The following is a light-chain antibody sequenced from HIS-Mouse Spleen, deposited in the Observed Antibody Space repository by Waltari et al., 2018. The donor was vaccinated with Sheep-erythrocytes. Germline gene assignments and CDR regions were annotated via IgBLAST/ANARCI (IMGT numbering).Light chain of an antibody. CDR3: QAWDSSTAWV. CDR2: QDS. J-gene: IGLJ3*02. CDR1: KLGDKS. V-gene: IGLV3-1*01. Sequence: SYELTQPPSVSVSPGQTASIPCSGDKLGDKSACWYPQKPGQSPVLVIYQDSKRPSGIPERFSGSNSGNTATLTISGTQAMDEADYYCQAWDSSTAWVFGGGTKLTVL.